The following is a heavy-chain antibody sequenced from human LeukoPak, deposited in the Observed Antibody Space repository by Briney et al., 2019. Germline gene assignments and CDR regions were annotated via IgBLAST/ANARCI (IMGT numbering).Heavy chain of an antibody. CDR1: GFTFSTYS. J-gene: IGHJ4*02. V-gene: IGHV3-21*01. CDR3: ARACGGDCYLGDY. D-gene: IGHD2-21*02. CDR2: ISSSSSYI. Sequence: GGSLRLSCAASGFTFSTYSMNWVRQAPGKGLEWVSSISSSSSYIYYADSVKGRFTISRDNAKNSLYLQMNSLRAEDTAVYYCARACGGDCYLGDYWGQGTLVTVSS.